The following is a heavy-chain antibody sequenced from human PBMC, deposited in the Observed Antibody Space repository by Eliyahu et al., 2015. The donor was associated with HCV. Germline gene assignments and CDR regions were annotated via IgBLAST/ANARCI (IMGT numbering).Heavy chain of an antibody. Sequence: EVQLVESGGGLXQXGRSLRLSCAASGXTFDDYXMHXVRQAPGKGLEWVSGISWNSGSIGYADSVKGRFTISRDNXKNSLYLQMNSLRAEDTALYYCAKEAFYDSSGYTSYEFDYWGQGTLVTVSS. V-gene: IGHV3-9*01. CDR1: GXTFDDYX. CDR3: AKEAFYDSSGYTSYEFDY. CDR2: ISWNSGSI. J-gene: IGHJ4*02. D-gene: IGHD3-22*01.